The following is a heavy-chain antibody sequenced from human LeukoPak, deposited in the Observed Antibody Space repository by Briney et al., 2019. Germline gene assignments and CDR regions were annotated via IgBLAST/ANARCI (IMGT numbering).Heavy chain of an antibody. CDR2: ISGSGRSA. D-gene: IGHD1-26*01. J-gene: IGHJ4*02. CDR1: GFTFSSNA. V-gene: IGHV3-23*01. CDR3: AQDRGIVGATKRVDY. Sequence: PGGSLRLSCVASGFTFSSNAMSWVRQAPGKGLEGVSGISGSGRSAYYADSVKGRFTISRDNSKNTLYLQMTSPRAEDTAVYYCAQDRGIVGATKRVDYWGQGALVTVSS.